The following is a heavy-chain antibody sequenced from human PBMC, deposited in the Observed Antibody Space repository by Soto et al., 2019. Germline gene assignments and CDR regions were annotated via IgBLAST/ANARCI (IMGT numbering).Heavy chain of an antibody. D-gene: IGHD2-15*01. J-gene: IGHJ4*02. Sequence: QVTLKESGPVLVKPTETLTLTCTVSGFSLSNARMGVSWIRQPPGKALEWLAHIFSNDEKSYSTSLKSRLTISKDTSKSQVVLTMTNIDPVDTATYYCARIRRYCSGGSCYSVLDYWGQGTLVTVSS. CDR1: GFSLSNARMG. CDR3: ARIRRYCSGGSCYSVLDY. V-gene: IGHV2-26*01. CDR2: IFSNDEK.